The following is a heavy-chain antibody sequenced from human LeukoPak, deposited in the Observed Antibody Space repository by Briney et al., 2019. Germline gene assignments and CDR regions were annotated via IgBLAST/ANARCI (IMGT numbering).Heavy chain of an antibody. Sequence: SETLSLTCTVSGYSISSGYYWGWIRQPPGKGLEWIGNIYHSGSTYYNPSLKSRVTISLDTSKNQFSLKLSSVTAADTAVYYCARAIAARNYYYYMDVWGKGTTVTVSS. J-gene: IGHJ6*03. D-gene: IGHD6-6*01. CDR2: IYHSGST. CDR1: GYSISSGYY. V-gene: IGHV4-38-2*02. CDR3: ARAIAARNYYYYMDV.